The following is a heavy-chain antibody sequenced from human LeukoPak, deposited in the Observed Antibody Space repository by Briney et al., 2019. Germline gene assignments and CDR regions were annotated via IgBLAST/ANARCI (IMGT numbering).Heavy chain of an antibody. CDR2: IIPIFGTA. Sequence: GPSVKVSCKASGGTFSSYAISWVRQAPGQGLEWMGGIIPIFGTANYAQKFQGRVTITTDESTSTAYMELSSLRSEDTAVYYCARDRSSGWYTLKAWGQGTLVTVSS. D-gene: IGHD6-19*01. CDR3: ARDRSSGWYTLKA. V-gene: IGHV1-69*05. J-gene: IGHJ5*02. CDR1: GGTFSSYA.